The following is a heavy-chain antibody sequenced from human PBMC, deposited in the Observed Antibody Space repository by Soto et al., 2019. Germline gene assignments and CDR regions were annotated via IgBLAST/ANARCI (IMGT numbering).Heavy chain of an antibody. CDR2: IYYSGST. Sequence: SETLSLTCTVSGGSISSSSYYWGWIRQPPGKGLEWIGSIYYSGSTYYNPSLKSRVTISVDTSKNQFSLKLSSVTAADTAVYYCARGDFKGGESANWFDPWGQGTLVTVSS. V-gene: IGHV4-39*07. CDR1: GGSISSSSYY. CDR3: ARGDFKGGESANWFDP. D-gene: IGHD2-21*01. J-gene: IGHJ5*02.